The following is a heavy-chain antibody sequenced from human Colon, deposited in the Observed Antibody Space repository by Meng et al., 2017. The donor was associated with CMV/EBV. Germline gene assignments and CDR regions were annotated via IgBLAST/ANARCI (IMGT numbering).Heavy chain of an antibody. CDR3: ARAPPKERHNYYYGMDV. CDR2: ISDDGINK. V-gene: IGHV3-30*03. D-gene: IGHD5-24*01. Sequence: GESLKIPFAASGFIFSSYDMHLVRQPLGKGLEWVAMISDDGINKYYGDLVKGRFTVTRDDPKNTVYLQMNGLRGEDKAVYYCARAPPKERHNYYYGMDVWGQGTAVTVSS. J-gene: IGHJ6*02. CDR1: GFIFSSYD.